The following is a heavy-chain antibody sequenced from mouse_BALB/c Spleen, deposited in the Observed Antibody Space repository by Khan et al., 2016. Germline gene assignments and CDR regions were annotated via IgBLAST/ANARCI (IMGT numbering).Heavy chain of an antibody. CDR3: AREGITTVVAKGLDY. V-gene: IGHV1S135*01. D-gene: IGHD1-1*01. CDR2: IDPYNGDT. Sequence: VQLKASGPELVKPGASVKVSCKASGYAFTSYNMYWVKQSHGKSLEWIGYIDPYNGDTSYNQKFKGKATLTVDKSSSTAYMHLNSLTSEDSAVYSCAREGITTVVAKGLDYWGQGTTLTASS. J-gene: IGHJ2*01. CDR1: GYAFTSYN.